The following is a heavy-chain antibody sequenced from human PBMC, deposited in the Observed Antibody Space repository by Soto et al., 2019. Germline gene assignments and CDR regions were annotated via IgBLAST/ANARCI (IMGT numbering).Heavy chain of an antibody. CDR2: ISSTTNYI. V-gene: IGHV3-21*01. J-gene: IGHJ4*02. CDR3: ARESEDLTSNFDY. Sequence: PGGSLRLSCAASGFTLSSYEMNWVRQAPGKGLEWVSSISSTTNYIYYADSMKGRFTVSRDNAKNSVYLDMNSLSAEDTAAYYCARESEDLTSNFDYWGQGTLVTVSS. CDR1: GFTLSSYE.